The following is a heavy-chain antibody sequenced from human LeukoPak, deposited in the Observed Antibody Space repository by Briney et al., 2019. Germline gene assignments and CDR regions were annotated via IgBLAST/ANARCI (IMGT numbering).Heavy chain of an antibody. CDR3: ARDESCSSTSCSDY. V-gene: IGHV1-2*06. Sequence: GASVKVSCKAPGYTFTGYYMHWVRQAPGQGLEWMGRINPNSGGTNYAQKFQGRVTMTRDTSISTAYMELSRLRSDDTAVYYCARDESCSSTSCSDYWGQGTLVTVSS. J-gene: IGHJ4*02. D-gene: IGHD2-2*01. CDR1: GYTFTGYY. CDR2: INPNSGGT.